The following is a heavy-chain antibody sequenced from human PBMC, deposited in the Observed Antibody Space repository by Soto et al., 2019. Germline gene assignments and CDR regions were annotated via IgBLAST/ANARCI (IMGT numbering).Heavy chain of an antibody. D-gene: IGHD6-6*01. V-gene: IGHV4-59*01. J-gene: IGHJ6*02. CDR1: GGSIGSYY. CDR2: IYYSGST. CDR3: ARDVSIAARPGVYYYGMDV. Sequence: SETLSLTCTVSGGSIGSYYWSWIRQPPGKGLEWIGYIYYSGSTNYNPSLKSRVTISVDTSKNQFSLKLSSVTAADTAVYYCARDVSIAARPGVYYYGMDVWGQGTTVTVSS.